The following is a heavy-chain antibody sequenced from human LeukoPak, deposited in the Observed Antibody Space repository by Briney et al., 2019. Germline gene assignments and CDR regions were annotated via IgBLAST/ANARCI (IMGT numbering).Heavy chain of an antibody. J-gene: IGHJ3*01. CDR1: GDSISDKYW. Sequence: SETLSLTCAVSGDSISDKYWWRWVRQFPDKGLEWIGEVYRSGGTSYNPSLKSRVTVSIDYSKNQFSLNLRSVTAADTAVYYCGRHANGDSSAAFDLWGQGTTVT. V-gene: IGHV4-4*02. CDR3: GRHANGDSSAAFDL. D-gene: IGHD2-8*01. CDR2: VYRSGGT.